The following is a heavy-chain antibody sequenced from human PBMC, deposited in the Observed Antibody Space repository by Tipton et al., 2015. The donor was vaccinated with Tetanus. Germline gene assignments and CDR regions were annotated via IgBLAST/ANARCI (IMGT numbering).Heavy chain of an antibody. CDR3: AKLFRVRARGITMVVVVPPGYFDY. D-gene: IGHD3-22*01. CDR2: IYFSGST. J-gene: IGHJ4*02. V-gene: IGHV4-39*01. CDR1: GTSISNSSSY. Sequence: LRLSCTVSGTSISNSSSYWGWIRQSPGKGLEWIGNIYFSGSTYYNPSLKSRVTISVDTSKNQFSLRLNSVAAADTAVYYCAKLFRVRARGITMVVVVPPGYFDYWGQGTLVTVSS.